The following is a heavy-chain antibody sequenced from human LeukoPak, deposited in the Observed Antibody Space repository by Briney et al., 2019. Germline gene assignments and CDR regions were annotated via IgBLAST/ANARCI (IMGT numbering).Heavy chain of an antibody. CDR2: ISSSSSYI. Sequence: GGSLRLSCVASGFTFSSYSMNWVRQAPGKGLEWVSSISSSSSYIYYADSVKGRFTISRDNAKNSLYLQMNSLRAEDTAVYYCARARMVRGVIDYYYYMDVWGKGTTVTISS. CDR1: GFTFSSYS. CDR3: ARARMVRGVIDYYYYMDV. J-gene: IGHJ6*03. V-gene: IGHV3-21*01. D-gene: IGHD3-10*01.